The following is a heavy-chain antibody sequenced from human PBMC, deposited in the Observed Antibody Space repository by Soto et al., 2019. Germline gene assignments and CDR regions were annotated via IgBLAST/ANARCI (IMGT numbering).Heavy chain of an antibody. CDR2: IYYSGST. CDR1: GGSISSGDYY. V-gene: IGHV4-30-4*01. Sequence: QVQLQESGPGLVKPSQTLSLTCTVSGGSISSGDYYWSCIRQPPGKGLEWIGYIYYSGSTYYNPSLKSRVTISVDTSKNQFSLKLSSVTAADTAVYYCARVPGCSGGSCHFDYWGQGTLVTVSS. CDR3: ARVPGCSGGSCHFDY. J-gene: IGHJ4*02. D-gene: IGHD2-15*01.